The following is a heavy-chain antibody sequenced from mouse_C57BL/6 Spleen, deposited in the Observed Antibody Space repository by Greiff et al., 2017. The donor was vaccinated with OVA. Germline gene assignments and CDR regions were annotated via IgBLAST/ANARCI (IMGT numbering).Heavy chain of an antibody. CDR2: IYPRSGNT. CDR1: GYTFTSYG. Sequence: VHLVESGAELARPGASVKLSCKASGYTFTSYGISWVKQRTGQGLEWIGVIYPRSGNTNYNEKFKGKATLTADKSSSTAYLELRSLTSEDSAVYFGARRYYGDNNAMDYWGQGTTVTVSS. D-gene: IGHD2-13*01. J-gene: IGHJ4*01. CDR3: ARRYYGDNNAMDY. V-gene: IGHV1-81*01.